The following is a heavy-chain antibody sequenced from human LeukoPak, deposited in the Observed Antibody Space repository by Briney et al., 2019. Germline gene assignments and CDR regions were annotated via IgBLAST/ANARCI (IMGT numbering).Heavy chain of an antibody. J-gene: IGHJ4*02. CDR3: ARTGITVAPPFDY. CDR2: ISSSSSYI. D-gene: IGHD4-23*01. CDR1: GFTFSNYN. V-gene: IGHV3-21*01. Sequence: GGSLRLSCAASGFTFSNYNMHWVCQAPGKGLEWVSSISSSSSYIYYADSVKGRFTISRDNAKNSLYLQMTSLRAEDTAVYYCARTGITVAPPFDYWGQGTLVTVSS.